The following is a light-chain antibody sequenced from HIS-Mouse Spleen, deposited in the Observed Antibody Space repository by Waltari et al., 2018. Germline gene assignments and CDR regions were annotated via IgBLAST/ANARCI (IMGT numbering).Light chain of an antibody. V-gene: IGLV3-21*03. CDR1: NIGSKS. CDR2: DDS. J-gene: IGLJ2*01. Sequence: SYVLTQPPSVSVAPGKTARITCGGNNIGSKSVHWYQQKPGQAPVLVVYDDSDRPSGIPDRFAGSNPGNTATLTISRVEAGDEADYYCQVWDSSSDHVVFGGGTKLTVL. CDR3: QVWDSSSDHVV.